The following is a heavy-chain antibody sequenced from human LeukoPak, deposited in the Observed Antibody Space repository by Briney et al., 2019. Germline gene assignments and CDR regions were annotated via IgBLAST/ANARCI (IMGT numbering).Heavy chain of an antibody. CDR1: GYTFINSD. Sequence: ASVQVSCKASGYTFINSDINWVRQASGQPLEWTGYIDPESGYTTYAQKFQGRVTMTRDTSTSTAYMELSSLTPDDTAIYYCTIKLRLDEHWGQGNLVAVSS. V-gene: IGHV1-8*01. CDR2: IDPESGYT. CDR3: TIKLRLDEH. J-gene: IGHJ4*02. D-gene: IGHD1-7*01.